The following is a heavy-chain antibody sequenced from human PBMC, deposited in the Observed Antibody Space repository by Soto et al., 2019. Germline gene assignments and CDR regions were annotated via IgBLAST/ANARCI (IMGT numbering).Heavy chain of an antibody. CDR3: DNTPNSRLFNS. J-gene: IGHJ5*01. V-gene: IGHV3-23*01. CDR1: GFTFRNYA. D-gene: IGHD2-2*02. CDR2: ITGTGNSI. Sequence: PGGALRLSCAASGFTFRNYAMRWVRQAPGKGLEWVAGITGTGNSISYSDSVRGRFTLSRDNSENTLYLQMNSLRAEDTAVYWCDNTPNSRLFNSWGQGALVSVPQ.